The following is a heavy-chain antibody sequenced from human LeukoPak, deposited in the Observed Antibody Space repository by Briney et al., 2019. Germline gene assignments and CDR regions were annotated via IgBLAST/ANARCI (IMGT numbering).Heavy chain of an antibody. CDR1: GYTFTSCY. V-gene: IGHV1-46*01. J-gene: IGHJ5*02. Sequence: ASVKVSCKASGYTFTSCYMHWVRQAPGQGLEWMGIINPSGGSTSYAQKFQGRVTMTRDTSTSTVYMELSSLRSEDTAVYYCARDSSIPYYYDSSGYPRKLNWFDPWGQGTLVTVSS. D-gene: IGHD3-22*01. CDR2: INPSGGST. CDR3: ARDSSIPYYYDSSGYPRKLNWFDP.